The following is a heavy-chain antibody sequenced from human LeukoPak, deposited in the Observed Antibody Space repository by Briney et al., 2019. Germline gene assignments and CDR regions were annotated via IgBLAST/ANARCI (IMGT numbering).Heavy chain of an antibody. CDR1: EFTFDSFA. V-gene: IGHV3-30-3*01. Sequence: GTSLRLSCAASEFTFDSFAMHWVRQAPGKGLEWVAVISYDGSNEYYTDSVRGRFSISRDNSKNTLYLQMNSLSAEDTAVYYCARGSWFGELLPFDYWGQGTLVTVSS. J-gene: IGHJ4*02. CDR2: ISYDGSNE. D-gene: IGHD3-10*01. CDR3: ARGSWFGELLPFDY.